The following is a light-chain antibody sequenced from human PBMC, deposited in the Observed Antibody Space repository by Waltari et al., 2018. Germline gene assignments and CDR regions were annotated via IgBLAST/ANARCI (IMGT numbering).Light chain of an antibody. CDR3: LQYDHYPLT. Sequence: DVQMTQSPSSLPASIGDTVTISCWATQGITNYLAWFQQRPGEVPRSLIYAASTLHSGAPSRFSGSGSETDFTLTINGLQPEDFATYYCLQYDHYPLTFGGGTKVETK. CDR1: QGITNY. J-gene: IGKJ4*01. V-gene: IGKV1-16*01. CDR2: AAS.